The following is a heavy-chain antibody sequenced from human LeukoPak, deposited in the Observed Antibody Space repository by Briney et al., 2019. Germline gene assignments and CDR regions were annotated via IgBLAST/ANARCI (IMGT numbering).Heavy chain of an antibody. CDR3: ARVTYYYDSSGYYENLNQFDY. CDR2: ISSSGSTI. Sequence: GGSLRLSCAASGFTFSDYYMSWIRQAPGKGLEWGSYISSSGSTIYYADSVKGRFTISRDNAKNSLYLQMNSLRAEDTAVYYCARVTYYYDSSGYYENLNQFDYWGQGTLVTVSS. CDR1: GFTFSDYY. J-gene: IGHJ4*02. V-gene: IGHV3-11*01. D-gene: IGHD3-22*01.